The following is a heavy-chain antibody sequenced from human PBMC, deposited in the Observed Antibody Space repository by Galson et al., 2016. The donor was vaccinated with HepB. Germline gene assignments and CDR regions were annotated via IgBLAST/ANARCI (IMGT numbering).Heavy chain of an antibody. Sequence: SLRLSCAASGLTLNNFVINWIRQAPGKGLEWVSGISVSGDHVYYADSVKGRLTIYRENSKHTVYLQMNSLRAEDTAVYYCGRGSSGDVYNFGAYWGQGTLVTVSS. CDR1: GLTLNNFV. V-gene: IGHV3-23*01. D-gene: IGHD5-24*01. J-gene: IGHJ1*01. CDR2: ISVSGDHV. CDR3: GRGSSGDVYNFGAY.